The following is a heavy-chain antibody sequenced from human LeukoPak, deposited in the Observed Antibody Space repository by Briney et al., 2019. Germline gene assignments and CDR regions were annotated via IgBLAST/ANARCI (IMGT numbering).Heavy chain of an antibody. CDR2: IRSRANSYAT. D-gene: IGHD3-22*01. J-gene: IGHJ4*02. Sequence: GGSLRLSCAASGFTFSGSAMHWVRQASGKGLEWVGRIRSRANSYATSYGASVKGRFTISRDDSKNTAYLQMNSLKTEDTAVYFCTRRYYHDSSGNFQRDYWGQGTLVTVSS. CDR3: TRRYYHDSSGNFQRDY. V-gene: IGHV3-73*01. CDR1: GFTFSGSA.